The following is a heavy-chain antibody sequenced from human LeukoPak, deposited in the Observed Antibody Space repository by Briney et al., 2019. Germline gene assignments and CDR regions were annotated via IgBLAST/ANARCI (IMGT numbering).Heavy chain of an antibody. Sequence: SETLSLTCAVYGGSFSGYYWSWIRQPPGKGLEWIGEINHSGSTNYNPSLKSRVTISVDTAKNQFSLKRNSVTAADTAVYYCARHRVAVAPPDPWGQGTLVTVSS. V-gene: IGHV4-34*01. CDR2: INHSGST. J-gene: IGHJ5*02. CDR1: GGSFSGYY. CDR3: ARHRVAVAPPDP. D-gene: IGHD6-19*01.